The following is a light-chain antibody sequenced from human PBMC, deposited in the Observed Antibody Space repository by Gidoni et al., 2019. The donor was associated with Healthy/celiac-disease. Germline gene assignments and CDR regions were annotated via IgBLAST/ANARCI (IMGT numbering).Light chain of an antibody. CDR1: QSVLYRSNNKNY. J-gene: IGKJ3*01. Sequence: DIAMTPPPDSLAGSLGERATINCKSSQSVLYRSNNKNYLAWYQQKPGQPPKLLISWASTRESGVPDRFSGSGSGTDFTLTISSLQAEDVAVYYCQQYYSTPFTFGPGTKVDIK. V-gene: IGKV4-1*01. CDR3: QQYYSTPFT. CDR2: WAS.